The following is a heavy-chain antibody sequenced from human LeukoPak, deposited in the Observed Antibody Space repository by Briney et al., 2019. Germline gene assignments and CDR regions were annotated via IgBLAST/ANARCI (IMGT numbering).Heavy chain of an antibody. Sequence: PGGSLRLSCAASGFTFSSYSMNWVRQAPGKGLEWVSSISSSSSYIYYADSVKGRFTISRDNAKNSLYLQMNSLRAEDTAVYYCAGEIVVPAASSQTYYYYYGMDVWGQGTTVTVSS. CDR1: GFTFSSYS. V-gene: IGHV3-21*01. D-gene: IGHD2-2*01. J-gene: IGHJ6*02. CDR3: AGEIVVPAASSQTYYYYYGMDV. CDR2: ISSSSSYI.